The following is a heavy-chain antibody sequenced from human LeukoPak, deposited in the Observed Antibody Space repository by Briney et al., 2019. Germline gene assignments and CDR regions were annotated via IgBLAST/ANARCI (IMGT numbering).Heavy chain of an antibody. CDR2: MHSSGTT. V-gene: IGHV4-59*01. CDR1: GDSISSYY. Sequence: PSETLSLTCTVSGDSISSYYWSWVRQSPETGREWIANMHSSGTTYYNPSLTSRVTISMDTSKNQSSLRPSSVTTADTAIYSCARDIRRVGATLYFDYWGQGTLVTVSS. D-gene: IGHD1-26*01. CDR3: ARDIRRVGATLYFDY. J-gene: IGHJ4*02.